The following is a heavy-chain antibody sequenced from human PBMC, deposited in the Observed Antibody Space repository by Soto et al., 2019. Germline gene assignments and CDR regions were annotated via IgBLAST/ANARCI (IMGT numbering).Heavy chain of an antibody. CDR2: IYPGDSDT. CDR3: ARLGPVNYYDTSGYLNYYYYYGMDV. CDR1: GYSFTSYW. J-gene: IGHJ6*02. Sequence: PXESLTISFTGSGYSFTSYWIGWVRQMPGKGLEWMGMIYPGDSDTRYSPSFQGQVTISADKSISTAYLQWSSLKASDTAMYYCARLGPVNYYDTSGYLNYYYYYGMDVWGQGTKVTVYS. V-gene: IGHV5-51*01. D-gene: IGHD3-22*01.